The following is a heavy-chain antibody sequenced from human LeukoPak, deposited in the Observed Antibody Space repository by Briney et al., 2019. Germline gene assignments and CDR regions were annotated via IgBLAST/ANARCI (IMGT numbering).Heavy chain of an antibody. Sequence: GGSLRLSCAASGFTFDDYTMHWVRQAPGKSLEWVSLITWDSGTTYYKDSVKGRFAISRDNSKNSLYLQMNSLRTEDTALYYCAKGYSSGWYPFDYWGQGTLVTVSS. D-gene: IGHD6-19*01. CDR1: GFTFDDYT. J-gene: IGHJ4*02. V-gene: IGHV3-43*01. CDR3: AKGYSSGWYPFDY. CDR2: ITWDSGTT.